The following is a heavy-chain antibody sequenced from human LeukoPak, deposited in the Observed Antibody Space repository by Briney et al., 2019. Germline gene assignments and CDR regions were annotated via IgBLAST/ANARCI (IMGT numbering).Heavy chain of an antibody. CDR2: IRREGYGGTT. CDR1: GFNFGDYS. V-gene: IGHV3-49*03. D-gene: IGHD3-3*01. Sequence: PGGSLRLSCTASGFNFGDYSLSWFRQAPGVGLEWVAFIRREGYGGTTEYAASVKGRFTISRDDSKSIAYLRMNSLKTEDTGVYYCTRDHDFWRGPLDVWGKGTTVTVSS. J-gene: IGHJ6*04. CDR3: TRDHDFWRGPLDV.